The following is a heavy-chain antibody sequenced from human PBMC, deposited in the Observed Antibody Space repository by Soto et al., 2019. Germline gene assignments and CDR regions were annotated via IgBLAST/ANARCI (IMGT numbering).Heavy chain of an antibody. Sequence: QVQLVQSGAEVRKPGASVTVSCRSSGDSFNDYYIHWVRQAPGQGCEWMGWINPNGGVTEDAQKVQGWVSMTRDTSIRTVYTQLSRLRSDDTAVYYCARESGEATATLAYYYFYMDVWGTGTTVTVSS. CDR2: INPNGGVT. V-gene: IGHV1-2*04. D-gene: IGHD5-12*01. CDR1: GDSFNDYY. J-gene: IGHJ6*03. CDR3: ARESGEATATLAYYYFYMDV.